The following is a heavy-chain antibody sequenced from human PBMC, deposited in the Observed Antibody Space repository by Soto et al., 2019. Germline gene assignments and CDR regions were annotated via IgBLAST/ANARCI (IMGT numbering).Heavy chain of an antibody. CDR3: AKDRHDYSNYFDH. D-gene: IGHD4-4*01. V-gene: IGHV3-30*18. Sequence: QVQLVESGGGVVQPGRSLRLSCAASGFTFSSYGMHWVRQAPGKGLEWVTVISYDGSNKYYVDSVKGRFTISRDNSKNTLYLQMNSLRAEDTAGYYCAKDRHDYSNYFDHWGQGTLVTVSS. CDR2: ISYDGSNK. J-gene: IGHJ4*02. CDR1: GFTFSSYG.